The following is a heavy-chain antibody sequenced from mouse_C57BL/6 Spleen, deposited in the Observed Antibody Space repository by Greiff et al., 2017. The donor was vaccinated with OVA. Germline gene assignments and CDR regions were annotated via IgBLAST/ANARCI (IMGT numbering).Heavy chain of an antibody. CDR2: IDPETGGT. CDR3: TDYYGSSSFAY. D-gene: IGHD1-1*01. CDR1: GYTFTDYE. J-gene: IGHJ3*01. Sequence: VQGVESGAELVRPGASVTLSCKASGYTFTDYEMHWVKQTPVHGLEWIGAIDPETGGTAYNQKFKGKAILTADKSSSTAYMELRSLTSEDSAVYYCTDYYGSSSFAYWGQGTLVTVSA. V-gene: IGHV1-15*01.